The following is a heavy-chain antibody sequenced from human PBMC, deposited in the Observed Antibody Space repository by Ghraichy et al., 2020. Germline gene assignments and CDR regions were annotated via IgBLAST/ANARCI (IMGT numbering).Heavy chain of an antibody. V-gene: IGHV3-23*01. Sequence: GGSLRLSCAASGFTFSSYAMSWVRQAPGKGLEWVSAIRGSGGSTYYADSVKGRFTISRDNSKNTLYLQMNRLRAEDTAVYYCAKVGKRGYYDSSGHNDYWGQGTLVTVSA. CDR1: GFTFSSYA. D-gene: IGHD3-22*01. CDR2: IRGSGGST. CDR3: AKVGKRGYYDSSGHNDY. J-gene: IGHJ4*02.